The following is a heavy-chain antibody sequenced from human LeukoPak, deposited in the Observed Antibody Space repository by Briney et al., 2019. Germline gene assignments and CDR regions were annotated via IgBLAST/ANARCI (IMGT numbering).Heavy chain of an antibody. CDR3: ARLNWNGGEEQYYYYYYMDV. CDR2: IYYSGST. Sequence: PSETLSLTCTVSGGSISSYYWSWIRQPPGKGLEWIGYIYYSGSTNYNPSLKSRVTISVDTSKNQFSLKLSSVTAADTAVYYCARLNWNGGEEQYYYYYYMDVWGKGTTVTVSS. D-gene: IGHD1-1*01. V-gene: IGHV4-59*01. J-gene: IGHJ6*03. CDR1: GGSISSYY.